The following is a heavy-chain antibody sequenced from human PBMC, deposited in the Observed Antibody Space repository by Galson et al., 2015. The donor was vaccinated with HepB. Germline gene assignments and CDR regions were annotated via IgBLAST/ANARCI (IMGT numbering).Heavy chain of an antibody. J-gene: IGHJ2*01. D-gene: IGHD1-26*01. Sequence: SVKVSCKASGYTFTSYAMHWVRQAPGQRLEWMGWINAGNGNTKYSQKFQGRVTITRDTSASTAYMELSSLRSEDTAVYYCARDRRGAVGATAAWYFDLWGRGTLVTVSS. CDR3: ARDRRGAVGATAAWYFDL. V-gene: IGHV1-3*01. CDR2: INAGNGNT. CDR1: GYTFTSYA.